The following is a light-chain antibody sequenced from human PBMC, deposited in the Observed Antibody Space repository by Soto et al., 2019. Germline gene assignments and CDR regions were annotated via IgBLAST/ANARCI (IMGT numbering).Light chain of an antibody. J-gene: IGKJ1*01. CDR2: GAS. Sequence: DIQMTQSPSTLSASAGDRVTITCRASQSISTWLAWYQQKPGKAPKLLIYGASSLAGGVPSRFSGSGSGTEFTLTISSLQPDDFATYYCQQHNGYSERMFGQGTKVDIK. CDR3: QQHNGYSERM. CDR1: QSISTW. V-gene: IGKV1-5*01.